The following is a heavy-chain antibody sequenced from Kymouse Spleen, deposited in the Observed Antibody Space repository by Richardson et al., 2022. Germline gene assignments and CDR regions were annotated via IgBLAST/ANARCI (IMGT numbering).Heavy chain of an antibody. D-gene: IGHD1-26*01. CDR1: GGSISSSSYY. V-gene: IGHV4-39*01. CDR3: ARHGKVGATGYYYYGMDV. CDR2: IYYSGST. Sequence: QLQLQESGPGLVKPSETLSLTCTVSGGSISSSSYYWGWIRQPPGKGLEWIGSIYYSGSTYYNPSLKSRVTISVDTSKNQFSLKLSSVTAADTAVYYCARHGKVGATGYYYYGMDVWGQGTTVTVSS. J-gene: IGHJ6*02.